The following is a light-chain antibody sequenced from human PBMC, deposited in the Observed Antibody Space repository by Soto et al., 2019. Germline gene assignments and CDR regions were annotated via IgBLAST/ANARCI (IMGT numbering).Light chain of an antibody. J-gene: IGLJ3*02. CDR2: NDD. V-gene: IGLV1-44*01. CDR3: SAWEASLGAIL. CDR1: SSNIGSNI. Sequence: QSVLSQPPSASGTPGQTVTISCSGRSSNIGSNIVNWYQQLPGTAPKLLIYNDDHRPSGVADRFSGSKSGTSASLAISGLQSEDEADYYCSAWEASLGAILFGGGTKLTVL.